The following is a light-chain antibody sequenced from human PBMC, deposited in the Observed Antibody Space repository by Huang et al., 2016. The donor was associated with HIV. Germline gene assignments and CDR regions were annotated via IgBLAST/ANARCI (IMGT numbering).Light chain of an antibody. CDR3: QQYYASMYT. V-gene: IGKV1-NL1*01. CDR2: AAS. CDR1: QDISSA. J-gene: IGKJ2*01. Sequence: IQMTQSPSSLSASVGDRVTITCRASQDISSALNWYQQEPGKAPKLLLYAASRLQSGVPSRFSGSGSGTEYSLTISRLQPEDFATYYCQQYYASMYTFGQGTKLEIK.